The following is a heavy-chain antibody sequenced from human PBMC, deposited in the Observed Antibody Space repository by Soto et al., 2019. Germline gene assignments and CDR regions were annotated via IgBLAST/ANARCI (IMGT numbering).Heavy chain of an antibody. CDR3: ARGYSGYDIEYYYYYYYMDV. D-gene: IGHD5-12*01. J-gene: IGHJ6*03. CDR1: GFTVSSNY. CDR2: IYSGGST. V-gene: IGHV3-53*04. Sequence: GGSLRLSCAASGFTVSSNYMSWVRQAPGKGLEWVSVIYSGGSTYYADSVKGRFTISRHNSKNTLYLQMNSLRAEDTAVYYCARGYSGYDIEYYYYYYYMDVWGKGTTVTVSS.